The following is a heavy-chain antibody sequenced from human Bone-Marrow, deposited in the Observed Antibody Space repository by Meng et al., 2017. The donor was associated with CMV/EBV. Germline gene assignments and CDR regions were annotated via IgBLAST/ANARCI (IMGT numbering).Heavy chain of an antibody. CDR3: ARVRVSRRAGGGGSLIDAILDKVATKGYHFDS. D-gene: IGHD5-12*01. CDR1: GASISSQY. V-gene: IGHV4-59*11. Sequence: GSLRLSCTVSGASISSQYWNWIRQPPGKGLEWIGYTNHSGVSKYNPALKGRVIMSLDTSKNQFSLRLKSVTAADTAVYFCARVRVSRRAGGGGSLIDAILDKVATKGYHFDSWGQGVLVTVSS. J-gene: IGHJ4*02. CDR2: TNHSGVS.